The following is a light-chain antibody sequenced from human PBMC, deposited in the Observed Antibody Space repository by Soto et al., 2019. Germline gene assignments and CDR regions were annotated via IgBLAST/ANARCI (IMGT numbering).Light chain of an antibody. V-gene: IGKV1-5*03. CDR1: QSVDIW. CDR3: HQYDGTPYT. J-gene: IGKJ2*01. CDR2: KTS. Sequence: DVQMTQSPSTLSAYVGDTVSITCRASQSVDIWLAWYQQRPGKAPQLLIYKTSTLQTGVPSRFSGSGSGTEFTLTISSLQPEDSATYYCHQYDGTPYTFGQGSKVEI.